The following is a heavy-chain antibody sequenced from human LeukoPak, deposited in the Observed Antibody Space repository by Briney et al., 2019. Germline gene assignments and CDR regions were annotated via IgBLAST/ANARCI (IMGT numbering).Heavy chain of an antibody. CDR1: GFTFSSYG. D-gene: IGHD2-2*01. CDR2: ISGSGGST. J-gene: IGHJ4*02. Sequence: GGSLRLSCAPSGFTFSSYGMRWVRQAPGKGREWVSAISGSGGSTYYADSVKGRFTISRDNSMNTLYLQINSLRAEDTAVYSCAKGDSTSCCRGDVYWGQGTLVTVSS. CDR3: AKGDSTSCCRGDVY. V-gene: IGHV3-23*01.